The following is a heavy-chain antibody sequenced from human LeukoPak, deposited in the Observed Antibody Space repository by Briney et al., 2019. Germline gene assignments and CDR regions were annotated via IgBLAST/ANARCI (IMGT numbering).Heavy chain of an antibody. D-gene: IGHD6-19*01. J-gene: IGHJ4*02. CDR3: TGYSSGWSSGGGY. Sequence: SETLSLTCTVSGGSISSLTYYWGWIRQPPGKGLEWIASIHHSGTTYYSPSLKSRVAISVDRSNNQFSLRLSSVTAADTAVYFCTGYSSGWSSGGGYWGQGTLVTVSS. V-gene: IGHV4-39*01. CDR2: IHHSGTT. CDR1: GGSISSLTYY.